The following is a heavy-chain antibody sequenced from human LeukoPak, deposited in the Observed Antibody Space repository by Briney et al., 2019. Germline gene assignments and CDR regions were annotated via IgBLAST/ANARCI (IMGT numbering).Heavy chain of an antibody. CDR1: GGSISSSSYY. CDR3: ARLEVAGINDY. V-gene: IGHV4-39*01. Sequence: SETLSLTCTVSGGSISSSSYYWGWIRQPPGKGLEWIGSIYYSGRTYYNPSLKSRVTISVDTSKNQFSLKLSSVTAADTAVYYCARLEVAGINDYWGPGTVVTVSS. CDR2: IYYSGRT. D-gene: IGHD6-19*01. J-gene: IGHJ4*02.